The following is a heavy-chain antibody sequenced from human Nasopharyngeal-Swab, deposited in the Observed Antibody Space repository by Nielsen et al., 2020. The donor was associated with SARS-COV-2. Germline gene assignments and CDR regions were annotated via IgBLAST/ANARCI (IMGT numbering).Heavy chain of an antibody. CDR2: IWYDGSNK. D-gene: IGHD3-9*01. CDR3: ARDFSAFDWLMRYYYYGMDV. J-gene: IGHJ6*02. CDR1: GFTFSSYG. Sequence: GESLKISCAASGFTFSSYGMHWVRQAPGKGLEWVAVIWYDGSNKYYADSVKGRFTISRDNSKNTLYLQMNSLRAEDTAVYYCARDFSAFDWLMRYYYYGMDVWGQGTTVTVSS. V-gene: IGHV3-30*19.